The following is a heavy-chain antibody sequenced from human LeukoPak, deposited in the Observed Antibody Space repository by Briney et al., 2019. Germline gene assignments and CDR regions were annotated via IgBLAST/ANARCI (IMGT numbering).Heavy chain of an antibody. J-gene: IGHJ4*02. CDR1: GFTFSSYS. CDR2: VNPHESET. D-gene: IGHD6-19*01. Sequence: GESLRLSCAASGFTFSSYSMHWVRQAPGKGLMWVSRVNPHESETSYADSVKGRFTISRDNSKNALHLQMNNLRAEDTAVYYCARARWSSTGCFLGYWGEGTLVSV. CDR3: ARARWSSTGCFLGY. V-gene: IGHV3-74*01.